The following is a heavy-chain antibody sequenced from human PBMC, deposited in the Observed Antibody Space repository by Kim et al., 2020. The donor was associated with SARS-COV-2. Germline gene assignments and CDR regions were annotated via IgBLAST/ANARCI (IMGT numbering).Heavy chain of an antibody. D-gene: IGHD1-7*01. Sequence: SGPTLVNPTQTLTLTCTFSGFSLLTSGMCVNWIRQPPGKALEWLARIDWDDDKYYNTSLKTRLTISKDTSKNQVVLTMTNMDPVDTATYYCVRIRGTGTTRSQSYHYYMDVWGKGTTVPVSS. V-gene: IGHV2-70*11. CDR3: VRIRGTGTTRSQSYHYYMDV. J-gene: IGHJ6*03. CDR2: IDWDDDK. CDR1: GFSLLTSGMC.